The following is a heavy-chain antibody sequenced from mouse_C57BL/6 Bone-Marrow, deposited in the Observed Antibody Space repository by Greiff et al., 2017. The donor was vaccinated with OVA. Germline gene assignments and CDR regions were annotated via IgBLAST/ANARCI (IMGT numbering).Heavy chain of an antibody. CDR1: GYSFTGYF. J-gene: IGHJ2*01. CDR2: INPYNGDT. CDR3: ARSKDDGYFFDY. V-gene: IGHV1-20*01. D-gene: IGHD2-3*01. Sequence: VQLQQPGPELVKPGDSVKISCKASGYSFTGYFMNWVMQSHGKSLEWIGRINPYNGDTFYNQKFKGKATLTVDKSSSTAYMELRSLTSEDSAVYYCARSKDDGYFFDYWGQGTTLTVSS.